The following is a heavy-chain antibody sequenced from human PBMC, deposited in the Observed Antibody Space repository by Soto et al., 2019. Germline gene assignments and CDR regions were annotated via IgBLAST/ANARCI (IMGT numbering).Heavy chain of an antibody. Sequence: EVQLVESGGGLVQPGGSLRLSCAASGFTFSSYSMNWVRQTPGKGLEWVSYISSSRSTIYYAGSVKGRFTISRDNAKNSLYLQMNSLRDEDTAVYYCARDHHPSYDSSGYLNWFDPWGRGTLVTVSS. J-gene: IGHJ5*02. CDR1: GFTFSSYS. CDR3: ARDHHPSYDSSGYLNWFDP. CDR2: ISSSRSTI. D-gene: IGHD3-22*01. V-gene: IGHV3-48*02.